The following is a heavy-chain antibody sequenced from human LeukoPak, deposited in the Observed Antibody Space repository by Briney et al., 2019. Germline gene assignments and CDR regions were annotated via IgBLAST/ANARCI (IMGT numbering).Heavy chain of an antibody. J-gene: IGHJ4*02. CDR1: GFTFGSYW. D-gene: IGHD3-16*02. CDR3: AKDRSTRYFDY. CDR2: INSDGNST. V-gene: IGHV3-74*01. Sequence: GSLRLSCAASGFTFGSYWMHWVRQAPGKGLVWVSRINSDGNSTNYADSVKGRFTISRDNAKNTLYLQMNSLRGEDTAVYYCAKDRSTRYFDYWGQGTLVTVSS.